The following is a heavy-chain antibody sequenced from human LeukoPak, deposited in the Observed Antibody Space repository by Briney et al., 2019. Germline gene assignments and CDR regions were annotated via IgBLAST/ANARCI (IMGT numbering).Heavy chain of an antibody. CDR1: XYY. Sequence: XYYXSWLRQPPGXGLXWIGEINHSGSTNXNPSLKSRVTISVDXSKNXFSLKLRSVNAADPAGYYCGXXXXXXXXHXXYWXQGXXXXVSS. V-gene: IGHV4-34*01. CDR2: INHSGST. CDR3: GXXXXXXXXHXXY. J-gene: IGHJ4*02.